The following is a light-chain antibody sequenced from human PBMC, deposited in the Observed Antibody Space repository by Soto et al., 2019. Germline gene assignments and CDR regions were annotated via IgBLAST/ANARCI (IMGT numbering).Light chain of an antibody. Sequence: QTVVTQEASLSVSPGTTVTLTCGLSSGSVSANYYPSWYQQTPGQAPRTLIYNTNTRSSGVPDRFSGSILGNKAALTITGAQAVDESDYYCVLYMGSGIWVFGGGTKLTVL. CDR2: NTN. V-gene: IGLV8-61*01. CDR1: SGSVSANYY. CDR3: VLYMGSGIWV. J-gene: IGLJ3*02.